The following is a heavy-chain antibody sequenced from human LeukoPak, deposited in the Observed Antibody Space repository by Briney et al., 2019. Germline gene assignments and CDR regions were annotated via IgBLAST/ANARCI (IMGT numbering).Heavy chain of an antibody. J-gene: IGHJ2*01. D-gene: IGHD4-11*01. CDR3: ARLPLGRDYYFDL. Sequence: GESLKISCKGSGYSFTKYWIGWVRQMPGKGLEWMGIIYPGDSDTRYSPSFQGQVTMSADKSISTAYLQWSSLKASDTAMYYCARLPLGRDYYFDLWGRGTLVTVSS. CDR1: GYSFTKYW. CDR2: IYPGDSDT. V-gene: IGHV5-51*01.